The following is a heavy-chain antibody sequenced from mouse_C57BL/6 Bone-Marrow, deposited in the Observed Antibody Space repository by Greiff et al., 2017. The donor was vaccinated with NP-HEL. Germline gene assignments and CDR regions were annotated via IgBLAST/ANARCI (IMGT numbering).Heavy chain of an antibody. J-gene: IGHJ2*01. CDR2: IDPETGGT. CDR1: GYTFTDYE. Sequence: LQESGAELVRPGASVTLSCKASGYTFTDYEMHWVKQTPVHGLEWIGAIDPETGGTAYNQKFKGKAILTAAKSSSTAYMELRSLTSEDSAVYYCTRIDYYGRSGDYWGQGTTRTVSS. D-gene: IGHD1-1*01. CDR3: TRIDYYGRSGDY. V-gene: IGHV1-15*01.